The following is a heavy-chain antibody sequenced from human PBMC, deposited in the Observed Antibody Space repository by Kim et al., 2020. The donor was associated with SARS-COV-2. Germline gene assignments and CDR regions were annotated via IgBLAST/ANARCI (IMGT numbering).Heavy chain of an antibody. J-gene: IGHJ4*02. CDR2: INPNSGGT. CDR1: GYTFTGYY. Sequence: ASVKVYCKASGYTFTGYYMHWVRQAPGQGLEWMGRINPNSGGTNYAQKFQGRVTITSYMFYMTFLRYVGGVMCDLTWLYYCARRVAVAVPYYFDYWGQGT. D-gene: IGHD6-19*01. V-gene: IGHV1-2*01. CDR3: ARRVAVAVPYYFDY.